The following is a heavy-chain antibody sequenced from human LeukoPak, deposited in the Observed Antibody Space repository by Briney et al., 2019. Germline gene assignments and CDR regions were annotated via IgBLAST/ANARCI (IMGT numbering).Heavy chain of an antibody. CDR1: GYTFTGYY. CDR3: ARAEYGNNWFDP. CDR2: INPNSGGT. Sequence: SVELCCKASGYTFTGYYIHWVRQAPGQGLEWMGWINPNSGGTTYAQRFRGRVTMTRDTSINTAYMELNRLTYDDTALYYCARAEYGNNWFDPWGQGTLVTVSS. J-gene: IGHJ5*02. D-gene: IGHD2/OR15-2a*01. V-gene: IGHV1-2*02.